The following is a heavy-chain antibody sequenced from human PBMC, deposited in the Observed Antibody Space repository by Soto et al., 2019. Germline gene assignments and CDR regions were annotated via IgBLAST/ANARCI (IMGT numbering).Heavy chain of an antibody. CDR2: INADKGDT. CDR3: ARVLFSGVVRFWDYANGFDP. V-gene: IGHV1-3*01. CDR1: GYSFTDFA. D-gene: IGHD3-3*01. Sequence: ASVKVSCKASGYSFTDFAMHWVRLASGQRLEWMGWINADKGDTKYSPKFQGRVTITRDTSATTVYMELRSLRSEDTAVYYCARVLFSGVVRFWDYANGFDPWGKGGLVPVSS. J-gene: IGHJ5*02.